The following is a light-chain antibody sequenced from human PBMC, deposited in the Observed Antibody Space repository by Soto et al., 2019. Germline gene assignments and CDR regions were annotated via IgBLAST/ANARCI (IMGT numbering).Light chain of an antibody. J-gene: IGKJ4*01. CDR1: QSISNY. CDR2: AAS. CDR3: QQSDGTPLT. Sequence: DMEMTQSPSSLSASVGDRVTITCRASQSISNYLNWYQHKPGKVPKLLIYAASSLQSGVPTRFSGSGSGTNFPLTINSLQPEDLATYYSQQSDGTPLTFGGGTKIEIK. V-gene: IGKV1-39*01.